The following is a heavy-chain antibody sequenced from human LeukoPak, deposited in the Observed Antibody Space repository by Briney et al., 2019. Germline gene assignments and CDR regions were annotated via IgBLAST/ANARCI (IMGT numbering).Heavy chain of an antibody. V-gene: IGHV7-4-1*02. CDR2: INTNTGNP. CDR1: GYTFTSYA. D-gene: IGHD3-3*01. Sequence: ASVKVSCKASGYTFTSYAMNWVRQAPGQGLEWMGWINTNTGNPTYAQGFTGRFVFSLDTSVSTAYLQISSLKAEDTAVYYCARGRANLYYDFWSDNSGGYYYYYMDVWGKGTTVTVSS. J-gene: IGHJ6*03. CDR3: ARGRANLYYDFWSDNSGGYYYYYMDV.